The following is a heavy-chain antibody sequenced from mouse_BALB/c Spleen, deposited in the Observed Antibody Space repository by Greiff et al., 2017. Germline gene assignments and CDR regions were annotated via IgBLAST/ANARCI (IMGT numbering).Heavy chain of an antibody. Sequence: VQGVESGAELAKPGASVKMSCKASGYTFTSYWMHWVKQRPGQGLEWIGYINPSTGYTEYNQKFKDKATLTADKSSSTAYMQLSSLTSEDSAVYYCARSDSSGYGYWGQGTLVTVSA. D-gene: IGHD3-2*01. CDR2: INPSTGYT. CDR3: ARSDSSGYGY. V-gene: IGHV1-7*01. J-gene: IGHJ3*01. CDR1: GYTFTSYW.